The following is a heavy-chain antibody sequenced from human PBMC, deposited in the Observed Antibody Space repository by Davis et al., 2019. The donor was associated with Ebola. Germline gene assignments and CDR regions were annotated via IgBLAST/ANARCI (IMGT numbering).Heavy chain of an antibody. J-gene: IGHJ3*02. V-gene: IGHV1-46*01. Sequence: ASVKVSCKASGYRFTSYYIHWVRQAPGQGLEWMGIINPITGGTSYAQNFQVRVNMTRDTSTSTVYMELSSLRSEDTAVYYCAREGGRYYDSSGYVFDIWGQGTVVKVAS. D-gene: IGHD3-22*01. CDR1: GYRFTSYY. CDR2: INPITGGT. CDR3: AREGGRYYDSSGYVFDI.